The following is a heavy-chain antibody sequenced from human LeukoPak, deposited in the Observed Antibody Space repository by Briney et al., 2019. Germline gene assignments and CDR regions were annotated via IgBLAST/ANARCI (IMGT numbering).Heavy chain of an antibody. CDR1: GLTFDDYA. V-gene: IGHV3-9*01. CDR3: AKGTGYYYYYYMDV. D-gene: IGHD1-1*01. Sequence: GGSLRLSCAASGLTFDDYAMHWVRQAPGKGLEWVSGISWNSGSIGYADSVKGRFTISRDNAKNSLYLQMNSLRAEDTALYYCAKGTGYYYYYYMDVWGKGTTVTISS. J-gene: IGHJ6*03. CDR2: ISWNSGSI.